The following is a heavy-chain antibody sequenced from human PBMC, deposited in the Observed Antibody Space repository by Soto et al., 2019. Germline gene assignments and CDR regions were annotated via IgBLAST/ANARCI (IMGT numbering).Heavy chain of an antibody. D-gene: IGHD2-15*01. V-gene: IGHV1-69*01. CDR1: GGTFSSYA. J-gene: IGHJ4*02. CDR3: ARTLYCSGGSCYFGYFDY. Sequence: QVQLVQSGAEVKKPGSSVKVSCKASGGTFSSYAISWVRQAPGQGLEWMGGIIPIFGTANYAQKFQGRVTITADESTGTAYMELSSLRSEDTAVYYCARTLYCSGGSCYFGYFDYWGQGTLVTVSS. CDR2: IIPIFGTA.